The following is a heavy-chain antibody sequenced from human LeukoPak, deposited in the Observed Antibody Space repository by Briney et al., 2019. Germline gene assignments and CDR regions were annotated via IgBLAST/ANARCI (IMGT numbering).Heavy chain of an antibody. CDR1: GFTFSSYA. CDR3: ARDFWSGYWGPPHFDY. CDR2: ISYDGSNK. V-gene: IGHV3-30-3*01. J-gene: IGHJ4*02. D-gene: IGHD3-3*01. Sequence: GGSLRLSCAASGFTFSSYAMHWVRQAPGKGLEWVAVISYDGSNKYYADSVKGRFTISRDNSKNTLYLQMNSLRAEDTAVYYCARDFWSGYWGPPHFDYWGQGTLVTVSS.